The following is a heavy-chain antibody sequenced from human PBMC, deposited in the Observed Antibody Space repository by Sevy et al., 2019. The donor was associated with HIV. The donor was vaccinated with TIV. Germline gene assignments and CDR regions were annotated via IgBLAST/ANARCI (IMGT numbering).Heavy chain of an antibody. CDR3: ARGGATGTRVY. D-gene: IGHD1-1*01. V-gene: IGHV1-69*13. CDR2: IIPIFGKV. Sequence: ASVKVSCKASGGTFSSYGLSWVRQAPGQGLEWMGGIIPIFGKVNYAQKFQGRVTITADESTSTAYMGLSSLRSEDTAVYYCARGGATGTRVYWGQGTLVTVSS. J-gene: IGHJ4*02. CDR1: GGTFSSYG.